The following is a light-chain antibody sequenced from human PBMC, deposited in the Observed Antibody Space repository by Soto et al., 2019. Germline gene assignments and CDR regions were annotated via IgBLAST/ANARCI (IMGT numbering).Light chain of an antibody. V-gene: IGLV3-1*01. Sequence: SYELTQPPSVSVSPGQTASITCSGDKLGDKYACWYQQKQGPSPVLVIYQDSKRPSGIPELLSSSNSGNTATLTISGTQAMDEADYYCQAWDSSTYVLGTGTKLTVL. CDR2: QDS. CDR3: QAWDSSTYV. J-gene: IGLJ1*01. CDR1: KLGDKY.